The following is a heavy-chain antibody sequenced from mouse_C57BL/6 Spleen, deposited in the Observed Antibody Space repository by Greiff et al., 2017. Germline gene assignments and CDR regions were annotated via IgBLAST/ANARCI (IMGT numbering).Heavy chain of an antibody. CDR3: ARERIGDY. J-gene: IGHJ4*01. CDR2: INPYNGGT. Sequence: VQLQQSGPVLVKPGASVKMSCKASGYTFTDYYMTWVQQSHGKSLEWIGVINPYNGGTSYTQKFKGKATLTVDKSSSTAYMELNSLTSEDSAVYYCARERIGDYRGQGTSVTVAS. V-gene: IGHV1-19*01. CDR1: GYTFTDYY.